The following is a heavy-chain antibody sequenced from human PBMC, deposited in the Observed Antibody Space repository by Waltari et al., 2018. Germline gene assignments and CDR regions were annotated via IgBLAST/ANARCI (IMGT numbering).Heavy chain of an antibody. J-gene: IGHJ4*02. D-gene: IGHD3-3*01. V-gene: IGHV3-23*01. CDR1: GFAFNNHA. CDR3: ANGPKHLEGLSSGFDY. CDR2: ILRSGDKT. Sequence: EVQLLESGGGLVQPGGSLRLSCGASGFAFNNHAMRWVRPAPGKGLEWVSNILRSGDKTFYADSVKGRFTISRDNSKNTVFLQMNSLRVEDTAVYYCANGPKHLEGLSSGFDYWGQGTLVTVS.